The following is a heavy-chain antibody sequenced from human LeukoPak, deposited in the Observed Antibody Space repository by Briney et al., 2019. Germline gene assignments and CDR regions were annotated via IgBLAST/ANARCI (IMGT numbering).Heavy chain of an antibody. J-gene: IGHJ5*02. CDR3: ARKQQRIEGFDP. D-gene: IGHD6-13*01. CDR1: GYTFTSYD. Sequence: ASVKLSCKASGYTFTSYDINWVRQATGQGLEWMGWMNPNSGNTGYAQKFQGRVTITRNTSISTAYMELSSLRSEDTAVYYCARKQQRIEGFDPWGQGTLVTVSS. CDR2: MNPNSGNT. V-gene: IGHV1-8*03.